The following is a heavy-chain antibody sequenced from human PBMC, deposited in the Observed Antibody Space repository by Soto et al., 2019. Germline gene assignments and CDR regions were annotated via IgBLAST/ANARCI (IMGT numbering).Heavy chain of an antibody. V-gene: IGHV1-3*04. CDR1: GYSFTTHA. CDR2: INTGNGNT. J-gene: IGHJ6*02. CDR3: ARGEQLYHDYYGMDV. Sequence: GASVKVSCKASGYSFTTHAMIWVRQAPGQRPEWMGWINTGNGNTRYSPKFQGRVNITRDTSASTAYMELSSLKSEDTAVYYCARGEQLYHDYYGMDVWGQGSTVTVSS.